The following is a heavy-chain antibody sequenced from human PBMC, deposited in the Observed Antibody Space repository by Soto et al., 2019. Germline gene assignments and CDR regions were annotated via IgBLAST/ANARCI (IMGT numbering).Heavy chain of an antibody. CDR1: GFRFTYYG. CDR3: ARSYCSASTCSSHWLDP. D-gene: IGHD2-2*01. V-gene: IGHV1-18*04. Sequence: QMQLVQAGAEVKKPGASVRVSCKASGFRFTYYGITWVRHAPGPGLEWMGWISAHNGNTNYAQKLEGRVTMTTVTSTSTVYLEPRSLRSDDPAVYYCARSYCSASTCSSHWLDPWGQGTLVTVSS. J-gene: IGHJ5*02. CDR2: ISAHNGNT.